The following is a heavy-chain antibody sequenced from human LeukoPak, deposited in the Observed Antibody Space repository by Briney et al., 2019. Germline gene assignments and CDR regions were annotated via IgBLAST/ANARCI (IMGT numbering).Heavy chain of an antibody. CDR3: ARDSYDSSGYTLVCDY. D-gene: IGHD3-22*01. CDR1: GFSFSSYS. J-gene: IGHJ4*02. CDR2: ISSSSSYI. V-gene: IGHV3-21*01. Sequence: GGSLRLSCAASGFSFSSYSMNWGRQAPGKGLERVSSISSSSSYIYYADSVKGRFTISRDNAKNSLYLQMNSLRAEDTAVYYCARDSYDSSGYTLVCDYWGQGTLVTVSS.